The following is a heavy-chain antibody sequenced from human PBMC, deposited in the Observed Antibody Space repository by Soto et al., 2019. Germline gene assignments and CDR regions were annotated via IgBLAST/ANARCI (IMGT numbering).Heavy chain of an antibody. Sequence: SETLSLTCTVSGGSISSYYWSWIRQPPGKGLEWIGYIYYSGSTNYNPSLKSRVTISVDTSKNQFSLKLSSVTAADTAVYYCANGPVTTNYYYGMDVWGQGTTVTVSS. J-gene: IGHJ6*02. D-gene: IGHD4-17*01. CDR2: IYYSGST. CDR1: GGSISSYY. CDR3: ANGPVTTNYYYGMDV. V-gene: IGHV4-59*01.